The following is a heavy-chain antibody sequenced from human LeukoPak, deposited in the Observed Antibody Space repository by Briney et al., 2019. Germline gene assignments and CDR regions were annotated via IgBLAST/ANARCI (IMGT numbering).Heavy chain of an antibody. V-gene: IGHV1-3*01. Sequence: ASVKVSCKASGYTFTSCAMHWVRQAPGQRLEWMGWINAGNGNTKYSQKFQGRVTITRDTSASTAYMELSSLRSEDTAVYYCARAFRIAGIDYWGQGTLVTVSS. CDR2: INAGNGNT. D-gene: IGHD6-13*01. CDR3: ARAFRIAGIDY. CDR1: GYTFTSCA. J-gene: IGHJ4*02.